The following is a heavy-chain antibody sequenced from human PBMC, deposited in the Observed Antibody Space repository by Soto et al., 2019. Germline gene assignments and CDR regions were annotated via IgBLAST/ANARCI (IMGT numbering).Heavy chain of an antibody. V-gene: IGHV3-33*08. CDR2: IWYDESNK. Sequence: VGSLRLSCAASGFTFSYYGMHWVRQAPGKGLEWVAIIWYDESNKYYADSVTGRFTISRDNSNNMVYLQMNSLRDEDTAVYYCARAPSYYGSGSHLWGRGTTVTVSS. CDR3: ARAPSYYGSGSHL. J-gene: IGHJ6*02. CDR1: GFTFSYYG. D-gene: IGHD3-10*01.